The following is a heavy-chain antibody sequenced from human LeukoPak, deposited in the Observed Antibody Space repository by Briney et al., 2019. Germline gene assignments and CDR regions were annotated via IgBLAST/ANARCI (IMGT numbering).Heavy chain of an antibody. J-gene: IGHJ5*02. Sequence: PGGSLRLSCSASGFAFSSYVMHWVRQAPGKGLEYVSAISSSGGITNYADSVRGRFTISRDNSKNSLYLQMSSLRPEDTAIYYCETPLSSLYSTSSLNWFDPWGQGILVTVSS. V-gene: IGHV3-64D*08. CDR3: ETPLSSLYSTSSLNWFDP. D-gene: IGHD6-6*01. CDR2: ISSSGGIT. CDR1: GFAFSSYV.